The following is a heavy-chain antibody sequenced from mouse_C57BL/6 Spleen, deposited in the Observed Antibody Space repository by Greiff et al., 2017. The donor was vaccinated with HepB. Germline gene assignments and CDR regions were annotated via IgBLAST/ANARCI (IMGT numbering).Heavy chain of an antibody. D-gene: IGHD2-4*01. CDR3: ARRRGYDYDGYAMDY. V-gene: IGHV5-6*02. CDR1: GFTFSSYG. J-gene: IGHJ4*01. Sequence: DVMLVESGGDLVKPGGSLKLSCAASGFTFSSYGMSWVRQTPDKRLEWVATISSGGSYTYYPDSVKGRFTISRDNAKNTLYLQMSSLKSEDTAMYYCARRRGYDYDGYAMDYWGQGTSVTVSS. CDR2: ISSGGSYT.